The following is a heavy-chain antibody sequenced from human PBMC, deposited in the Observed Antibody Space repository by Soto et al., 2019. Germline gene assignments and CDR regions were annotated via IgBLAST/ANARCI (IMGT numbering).Heavy chain of an antibody. J-gene: IGHJ6*02. D-gene: IGHD3-3*01. CDR3: ASLRFLEWENHTDYYYFMDV. V-gene: IGHV1-69*13. Sequence: SVKISCNASGGTFSSYAISWVRQAPGQGLEWMGGIIPIFGTANYAQKFQGRVTITADESTSTAYMELSSLRSEDTAVYYCASLRFLEWENHTDYYYFMDVWGQATTGTVSS. CDR2: IIPIFGTA. CDR1: GGTFSSYA.